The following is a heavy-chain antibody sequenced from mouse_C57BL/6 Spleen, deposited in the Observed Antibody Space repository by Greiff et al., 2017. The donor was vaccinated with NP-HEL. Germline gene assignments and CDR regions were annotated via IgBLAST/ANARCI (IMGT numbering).Heavy chain of an antibody. CDR1: GYTFTSYW. J-gene: IGHJ4*01. CDR2: IYPGSGST. Sequence: QVQLQQPGAELVKPGASVKMSCKASGYTFTSYWITWVKQRPGQGLEWIGDIYPGSGSTNYNEKFKSKATLTVDTSSSTAYMQLSSLTSEDSAVYYCASKLYYSNRAMDYWGQGTSVTVSS. V-gene: IGHV1-55*01. D-gene: IGHD2-5*01. CDR3: ASKLYYSNRAMDY.